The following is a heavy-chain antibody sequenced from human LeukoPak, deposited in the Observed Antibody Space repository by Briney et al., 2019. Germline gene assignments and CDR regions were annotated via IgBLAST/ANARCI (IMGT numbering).Heavy chain of an antibody. CDR1: GFTFSSYG. V-gene: IGHV3-30*18. J-gene: IGHJ4*02. CDR2: ISYDGSNK. Sequence: HPGGSLRLSCAASGFTFSSYGMHWVRQAPGKGLEWGAVISYDGSNKYYADSVKSRFTISRDNSKNTLYLQMNSLRAEDTAVYYCAKDRRPRITMVRGVIIQYYFDYWGQGTLVTVSS. CDR3: AKDRRPRITMVRGVIIQYYFDY. D-gene: IGHD3-10*01.